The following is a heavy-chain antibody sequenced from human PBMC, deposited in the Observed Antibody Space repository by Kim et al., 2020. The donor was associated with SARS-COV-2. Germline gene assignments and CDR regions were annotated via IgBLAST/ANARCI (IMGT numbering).Heavy chain of an antibody. CDR2: INAGNGNT. Sequence: ASVKVSCKASGYTFTSYAMHWVRQAPGQRLEWMGWINAGNGNTKYSQKFQGRVTITRDTSASTAYMELSSLRSEDTAVYYCAKAGAGVVAATPPGGYWGQGTLVTVSS. CDR3: AKAGAGVVAATPPGGY. V-gene: IGHV1-3*01. J-gene: IGHJ4*02. CDR1: GYTFTSYA. D-gene: IGHD2-15*01.